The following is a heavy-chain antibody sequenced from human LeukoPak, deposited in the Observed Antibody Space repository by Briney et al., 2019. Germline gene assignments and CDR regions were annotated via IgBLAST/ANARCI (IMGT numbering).Heavy chain of an antibody. CDR2: IYPGDSDT. J-gene: IGHJ4*02. V-gene: IGHV5-51*01. CDR3: ARRTYYYDSSGRAVGFFDY. Sequence: TSGESLKISCKGSGYSFTSYWIGWVRQMPGKGLEWMGIIYPGDSDTRYSPSFQGQVTISADKSVSTAYLQWSSLKASDTAMYYCARRTYYYDSSGRAVGFFDYWGQGTLVTASS. CDR1: GYSFTSYW. D-gene: IGHD3-22*01.